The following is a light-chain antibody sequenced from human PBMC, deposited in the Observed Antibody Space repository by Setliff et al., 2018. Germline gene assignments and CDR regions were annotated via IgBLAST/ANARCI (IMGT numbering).Light chain of an antibody. Sequence: VGGYNYVSWYRQHPGKAPKLLIYEVTRRPSGVSDRFSGSKSGNTASLSVSGLRAEDEATYYCSSYAGFNFPFVFGSGTKVTVL. CDR1: VGGYNY. V-gene: IGLV2-8*01. CDR2: EVT. CDR3: SSYAGFNFPFV. J-gene: IGLJ1*01.